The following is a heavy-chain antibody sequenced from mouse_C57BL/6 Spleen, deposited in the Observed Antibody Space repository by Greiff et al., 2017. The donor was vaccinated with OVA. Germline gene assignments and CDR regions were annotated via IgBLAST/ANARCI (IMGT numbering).Heavy chain of an antibody. Sequence: EVQPQQSGPELVKPGASVKISCKASGYTFTDYYMNWVKQSHGKSLEWIGDINPNNGGTSYNQKFKGKATLTVDKSSSTAYMELRSLTSEDSAVYYCAREGTGTGYFDYWGQGTTLTVSS. V-gene: IGHV1-26*01. CDR1: GYTFTDYY. CDR3: AREGTGTGYFDY. D-gene: IGHD4-1*01. CDR2: INPNNGGT. J-gene: IGHJ2*01.